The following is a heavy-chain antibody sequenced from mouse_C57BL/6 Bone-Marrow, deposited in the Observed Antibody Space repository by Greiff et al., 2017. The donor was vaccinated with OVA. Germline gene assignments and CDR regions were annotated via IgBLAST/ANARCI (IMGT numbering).Heavy chain of an antibody. Sequence: EVKLMESEGGLVQPGSSMKLSCTASGFTFSDYYMAWVRQVPEKGLEWVANINYDGSSTYYLDSLKSRFIISRDNAKNILYLQMSSLKSEDTATYYCARVYGKDFDYWGQGTTLTVSS. CDR3: ARVYGKDFDY. CDR1: GFTFSDYY. CDR2: INYDGSST. J-gene: IGHJ2*01. D-gene: IGHD2-1*01. V-gene: IGHV5-16*01.